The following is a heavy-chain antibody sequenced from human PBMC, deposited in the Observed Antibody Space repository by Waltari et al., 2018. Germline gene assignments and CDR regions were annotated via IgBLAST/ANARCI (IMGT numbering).Heavy chain of an antibody. V-gene: IGHV3-73*01. CDR1: GFTFSGPT. D-gene: IGHD6-19*01. J-gene: IGHJ4*02. CDR3: TAGAVTGTDF. CDR2: IRRQPYNYAT. Sequence: EVQVVGSGGGLVQPGGSLKVSCATSGFTFSGPTIHWVRQTSGKGLEWVGRIRRQPYNYATAYAASVIGRFTISRDDSRNTAYLQMNSLMTEDTAVYYCTAGAVTGTDFWGQGTLVTVSS.